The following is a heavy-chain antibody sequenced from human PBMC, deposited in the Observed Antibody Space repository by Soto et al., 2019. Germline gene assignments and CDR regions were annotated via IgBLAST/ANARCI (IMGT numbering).Heavy chain of an antibody. CDR2: ISGSGGST. J-gene: IGHJ3*02. D-gene: IGHD3-3*01. V-gene: IGHV3-23*01. Sequence: PGGSLRLSCAASGFTFSSYAMSWVRQAPGKGLEWVSAISGSGGSTYYADSVKGRFTISRDNSKNTLYLQMNSLRAEDTAVYYCAKQKTDFWSGSDAFDIWGKGTMVTVSS. CDR1: GFTFSSYA. CDR3: AKQKTDFWSGSDAFDI.